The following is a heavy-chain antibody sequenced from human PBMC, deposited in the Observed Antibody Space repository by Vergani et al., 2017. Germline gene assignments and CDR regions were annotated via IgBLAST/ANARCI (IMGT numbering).Heavy chain of an antibody. Sequence: QVQLVESGGGVVQPGRSLRLSCEASGFTFSSYGMHWVRQAPGTGLEWVAVIWYDGSNKYYADSVTGRFTFSRDNSKNTLYLQMNSLRAEDTAVYYCARDPALGIVATTAPAPYFDYWGQGTLVTVSS. V-gene: IGHV3-33*01. CDR3: ARDPALGIVATTAPAPYFDY. CDR1: GFTFSSYG. CDR2: IWYDGSNK. J-gene: IGHJ4*02. D-gene: IGHD5-12*01.